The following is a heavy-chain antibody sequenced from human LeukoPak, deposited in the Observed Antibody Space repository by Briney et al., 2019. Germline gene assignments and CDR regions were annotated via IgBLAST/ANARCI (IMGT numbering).Heavy chain of an antibody. V-gene: IGHV1-2*02. D-gene: IGHD3-3*01. Sequence: GASVKVSRQASGYTLTGYYMHGVRPAPGQGLEWMGWINPNSGGPNYAQKFQGRVTITADISTNTAYMELSSLRSEDTAVYFCAAIPVFGVVLHQEPVWGKGTTVTVSS. J-gene: IGHJ6*04. CDR3: AAIPVFGVVLHQEPV. CDR1: GYTLTGYY. CDR2: INPNSGGP.